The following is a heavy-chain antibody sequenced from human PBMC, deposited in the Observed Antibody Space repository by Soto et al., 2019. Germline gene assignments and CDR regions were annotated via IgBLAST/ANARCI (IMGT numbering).Heavy chain of an antibody. V-gene: IGHV3-30*03. J-gene: IGHJ3*01. Sequence: PGGSLRLSCTGAGFNFSSYGIHWVRQAPGKGLEWVAVISYDGNNKYYAESVKGRRFTISRDNSKNTVYLQMNDLRPDDTAVYYCATWHEREHAYDVWGQGTTVTVSS. CDR2: ISYDGNNK. CDR1: GFNFSSYG. D-gene: IGHD1-1*01. CDR3: ATWHEREHAYDV.